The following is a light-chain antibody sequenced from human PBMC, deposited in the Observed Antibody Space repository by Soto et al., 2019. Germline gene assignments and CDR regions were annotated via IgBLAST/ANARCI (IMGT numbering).Light chain of an antibody. CDR1: QSISSW. J-gene: IGKJ4*01. V-gene: IGKV1-5*01. CDR2: DAS. Sequence: DIQVTQSPSTQSAAVGDRATITCRASQSISSWLAWYQQKPGKAPKLLIYDASSLESGVPSRFSGSGSGTEFTLTISSLQPDDFATYYCQQYNSYPLTFGGGTKVDIK. CDR3: QQYNSYPLT.